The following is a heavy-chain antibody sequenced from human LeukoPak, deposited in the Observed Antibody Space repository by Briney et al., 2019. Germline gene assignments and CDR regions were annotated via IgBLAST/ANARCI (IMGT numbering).Heavy chain of an antibody. J-gene: IGHJ4*02. CDR2: ISTSGSTI. CDR3: ARSGIYYDY. CDR1: GFTFSRYE. V-gene: IGHV3-48*03. Sequence: GGSLRLSCAASGFTFSRYEMNWVRQAPGKGLEWVSYISTSGSTIYYADSVKGRFTISRDNAKNSLYLQMNSLRAEDTAVYYCARSGIYYDYWGQGTLVTVSS. D-gene: IGHD1-26*01.